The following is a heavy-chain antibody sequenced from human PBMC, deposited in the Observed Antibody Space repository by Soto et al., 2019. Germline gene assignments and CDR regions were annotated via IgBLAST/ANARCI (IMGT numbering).Heavy chain of an antibody. CDR2: ISSSSSYI. CDR3: AREDYAFWSGPPRWSYGMDV. V-gene: IGHV3-21*01. D-gene: IGHD3-3*01. CDR1: GFTFSSYS. J-gene: IGHJ6*02. Sequence: GGSLRLSCAASGFTFSSYSMNWVRQAPGKGLEWVSSISSSSSYIYYADSVKGRFTISRDNAKNSLYLQMNSLRAEDTAVYYCAREDYAFWSGPPRWSYGMDVWAQATKDTVSS.